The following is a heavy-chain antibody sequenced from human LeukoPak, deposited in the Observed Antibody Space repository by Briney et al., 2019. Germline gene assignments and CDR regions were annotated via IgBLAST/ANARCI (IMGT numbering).Heavy chain of an antibody. CDR2: ISGRGNYI. J-gene: IGHJ4*02. V-gene: IGHV3-21*01. CDR3: AKDQGFDYYDSSGYYLDY. D-gene: IGHD3-22*01. CDR1: GFTFSSHN. Sequence: GGSLRLSCAASGFTFSSHNMNWVRRAPGKGLEWVSSISGRGNYIFYADSVKGRFTISRDSAKNSLSLQMNSLRAEDTAVYYCAKDQGFDYYDSSGYYLDYWGQGTLVTVSS.